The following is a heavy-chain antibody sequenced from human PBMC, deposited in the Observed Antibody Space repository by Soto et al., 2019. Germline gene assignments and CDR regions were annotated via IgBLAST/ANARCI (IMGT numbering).Heavy chain of an antibody. CDR3: ARDAGGLEWLSRNFDY. Sequence: GGSLRLSCAASGFTFSSYSMNWVRQAPGKGLEWVSYISSSSSTIYYADSVKGRFTISRDNAKNSLYLQMNSLRAEDTAVYYCARDAGGLEWLSRNFDYWGQGTLVTVSS. CDR1: GFTFSSYS. CDR2: ISSSSSTI. V-gene: IGHV3-48*01. D-gene: IGHD3-3*01. J-gene: IGHJ4*02.